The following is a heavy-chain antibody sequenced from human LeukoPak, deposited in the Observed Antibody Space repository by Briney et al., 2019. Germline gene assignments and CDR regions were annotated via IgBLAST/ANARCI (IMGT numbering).Heavy chain of an antibody. Sequence: GTSVKVSCKASGFTFTTSAVQWVRQARGQRLEWIGRIVVGSGNTDHAQKFQGRLTITRDISTSTAYMELSNLTSDDTAVYYCAAVPNANAWYWDDAFDIWGQGTMVTVSS. CDR1: GFTFTTSA. D-gene: IGHD2-8*02. CDR3: AAVPNANAWYWDDAFDI. CDR2: IVVGSGNT. J-gene: IGHJ3*02. V-gene: IGHV1-58*01.